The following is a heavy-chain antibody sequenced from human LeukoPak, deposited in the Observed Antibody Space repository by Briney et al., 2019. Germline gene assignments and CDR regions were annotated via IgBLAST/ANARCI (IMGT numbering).Heavy chain of an antibody. D-gene: IGHD3-10*01. CDR3: AEDHYYYGSGIYFMHYFDY. J-gene: IGHJ4*02. CDR1: GFTFSPYW. CDR2: INSDGSST. Sequence: GGSLRLSCAASGFTFSPYWMHWVRQAPGKGLVWVSRINSDGSSTTYADSVKGRFTISRDNAKNTLYLQMNSLRAEDTAVYYCAEDHYYYGSGIYFMHYFDYWGQGTLVTVSS. V-gene: IGHV3-74*03.